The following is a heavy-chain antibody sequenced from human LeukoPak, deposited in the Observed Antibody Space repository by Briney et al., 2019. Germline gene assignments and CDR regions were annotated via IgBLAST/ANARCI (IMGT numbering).Heavy chain of an antibody. CDR3: ARARNNYDSSGFSALDY. CDR1: EFSLSSYG. J-gene: IGHJ4*02. D-gene: IGHD3-22*01. Sequence: GGSLRLFCAASEFSLSSYGMHWVRRAPGKGLQWVASLWYDGTNKYHADSVKGRFTISRDNSQSTLYLQMNSLRAEDTAVYYCARARNNYDSSGFSALDYWGQGTLVTVSS. V-gene: IGHV3-33*01. CDR2: LWYDGTNK.